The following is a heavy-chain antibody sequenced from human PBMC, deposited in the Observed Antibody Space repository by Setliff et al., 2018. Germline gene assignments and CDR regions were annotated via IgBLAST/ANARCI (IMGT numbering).Heavy chain of an antibody. CDR2: IYYRGST. J-gene: IGHJ4*02. V-gene: IGHV4-39*07. Sequence: PSETLSLTCSASGDSISTSSYYWGWIRQPPGKGLEWIGSIYYRGSTYHNPSLKSRVTVSVDTSKNQFSLKLSSVTAADTAVYYCARDETSYDFWSGYYKPRYYFDYWGQGTLVTVSS. CDR1: GDSISTSSYY. CDR3: ARDETSYDFWSGYYKPRYYFDY. D-gene: IGHD3-3*01.